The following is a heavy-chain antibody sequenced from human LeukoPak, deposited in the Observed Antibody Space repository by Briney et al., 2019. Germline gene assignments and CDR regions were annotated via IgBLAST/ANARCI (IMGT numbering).Heavy chain of an antibody. D-gene: IGHD5-18*01. CDR2: ISGSGGST. V-gene: IGHV3-23*01. J-gene: IGHJ4*02. CDR1: GFTFSSYA. CDR3: AKNKDAGYSYGPDFDY. Sequence: QPGGSLRLSCAASGFTFSSYAMSWVRQAPGKGLDCVSAISGSGGSTYYADSVKGRFTISRDNSKNTLYLQMNSLRAEDTAVYYCAKNKDAGYSYGPDFDYWGQGTPVTVSS.